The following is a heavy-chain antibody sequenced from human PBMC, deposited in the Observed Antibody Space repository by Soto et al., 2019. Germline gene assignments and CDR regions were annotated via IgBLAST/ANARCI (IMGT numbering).Heavy chain of an antibody. CDR1: GFTFSSYG. J-gene: IGHJ4*02. V-gene: IGHV3-30*03. CDR3: ARGRLGY. Sequence: QVQLVESGGGVVQPGRSLRLSCAASGFTFSSYGMHWVRQAPGKGLEWVVVISYDGSNKYYADSVKGRFTISRDNSKNTLYLQMNSLRAEDTAVYYCARGRLGYWGQGTLVTVSS. CDR2: ISYDGSNK.